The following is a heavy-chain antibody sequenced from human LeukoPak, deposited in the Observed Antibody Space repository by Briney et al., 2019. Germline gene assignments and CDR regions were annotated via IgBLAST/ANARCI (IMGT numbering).Heavy chain of an antibody. J-gene: IGHJ4*02. CDR2: ISSGGGT. V-gene: IGHV3-53*01. D-gene: IGHD2/OR15-2a*01. Sequence: GGSLRLSCAASGFTFSSYGMHWVRQAPGKGLESVSLISSGGGTYYADSVKGRFTISRDNSKNALYLQMNSLRGEDTAVYYCARGGLLSGGSPSPPFDGWGQGTLVTVSS. CDR1: GFTFSSYG. CDR3: ARGGLLSGGSPSPPFDG.